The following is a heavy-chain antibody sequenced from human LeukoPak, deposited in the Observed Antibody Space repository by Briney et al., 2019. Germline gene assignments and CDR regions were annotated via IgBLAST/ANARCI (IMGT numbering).Heavy chain of an antibody. J-gene: IGHJ4*02. V-gene: IGHV4-59*01. D-gene: IGHD5-18*01. CDR2: IYYIGST. Sequence: VKPSETLSLTCTVSGCSISSYYWSWIRQPPGKGLEWIGYIYYIGSTNYNPSLKSRVTISVDTSNNQFSLKLNSVTAADTAVYYYASVSAMVTIFDQWGQGTLVTVSS. CDR3: ASVSAMVTIFDQ. CDR1: GCSISSYY.